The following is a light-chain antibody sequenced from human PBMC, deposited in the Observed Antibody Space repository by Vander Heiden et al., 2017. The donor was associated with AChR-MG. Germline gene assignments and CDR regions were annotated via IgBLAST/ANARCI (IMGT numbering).Light chain of an antibody. J-gene: IGLJ2*01. CDR3: AAWDDSLNGPV. Sequence: QSVLTQPPSASGTPGQRVTISCSGSSSNIGSNTVNWYQQLPGTDPKLLIYSNNQRPSGVPDRFSGSKSGTSASLAISGLQSEDEADDYCAAWDDSLNGPVFGGGTKLTVL. V-gene: IGLV1-44*01. CDR2: SNN. CDR1: SSNIGSNT.